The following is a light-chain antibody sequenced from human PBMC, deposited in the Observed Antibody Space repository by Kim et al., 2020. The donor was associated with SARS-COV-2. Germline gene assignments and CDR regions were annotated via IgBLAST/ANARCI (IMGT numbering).Light chain of an antibody. CDR2: AAN. V-gene: IGKV1-12*01. CDR1: QGVGSR. Sequence: DVQMTQSPSSVSASVGDRVTITCRASQGVGSRVAWYQQKPGKAPRLLIYAANNLQSGVPFRFSGSGYGTDFTLTISSLQPEDFATYYCQQANNFPYTFGQGTKLEI. CDR3: QQANNFPYT. J-gene: IGKJ2*01.